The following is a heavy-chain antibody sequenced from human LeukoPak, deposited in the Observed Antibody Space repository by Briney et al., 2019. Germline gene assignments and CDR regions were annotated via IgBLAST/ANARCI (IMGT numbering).Heavy chain of an antibody. CDR3: ATSGWYLLPGVY. J-gene: IGHJ4*02. D-gene: IGHD6-19*01. CDR1: GDSISSTNYY. V-gene: IGHV4-39*01. CDR2: IYYSGST. Sequence: PSETLSLTCTVSGDSISSTNYYWGWIRQPPGKGLEWIGSIYYSGSTYYNPSLESRVTISVDTSKNQLSLKLSSVTAPDTAVYYCATSGWYLLPGVYWGQGTLVTVSS.